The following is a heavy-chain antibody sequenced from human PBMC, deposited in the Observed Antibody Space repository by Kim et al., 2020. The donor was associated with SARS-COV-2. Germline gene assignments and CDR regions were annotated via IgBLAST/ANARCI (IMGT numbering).Heavy chain of an antibody. Sequence: GGSLRLSCAASGFAFGSYGMHWVRQAPGKGLEWVSLMWYDGTKEYYADSVKGRFTISRDNSKNTLHLQMTSLRPEDTAVYYCAKSQLTLNHYYAMDGWG. V-gene: IGHV3-33*06. CDR1: GFAFGSYG. D-gene: IGHD2-2*01. CDR2: MWYDGTKE. J-gene: IGHJ6*01. CDR3: AKSQLTLNHYYAMDG.